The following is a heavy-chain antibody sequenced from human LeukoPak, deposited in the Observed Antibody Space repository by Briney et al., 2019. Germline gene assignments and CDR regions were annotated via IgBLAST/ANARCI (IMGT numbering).Heavy chain of an antibody. CDR2: ISGSGGST. Sequence: GGSLRLSCAASGFTFSSSAMSWVRQAPGKGLEWVSGISGSGGSTYYADSVKGRFTISRDNSKNTLYLQMNSLRAEDTAVYYCAKDRVGQWLVLDYWGQGTLVTVSS. J-gene: IGHJ4*02. CDR1: GFTFSSSA. CDR3: AKDRVGQWLVLDY. V-gene: IGHV3-23*01. D-gene: IGHD6-19*01.